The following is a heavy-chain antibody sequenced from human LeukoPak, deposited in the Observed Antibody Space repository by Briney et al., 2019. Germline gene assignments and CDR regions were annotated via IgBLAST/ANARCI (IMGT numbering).Heavy chain of an antibody. CDR3: ARGPRITIFGVVMANDAFDI. V-gene: IGHV1-2*02. D-gene: IGHD3-3*01. CDR2: INPNSGGT. CDR1: GYTFTGYY. J-gene: IGHJ3*02. Sequence: ASVKVSCKASGYTFTGYYMHWVRQAPGQGLEGMGWINPNSGGTNYAQKFQGRVTMTRDTPSSTAYMELSRLRFDDTVVYYCARGPRITIFGVVMANDAFDIWGQGTMVTVSS.